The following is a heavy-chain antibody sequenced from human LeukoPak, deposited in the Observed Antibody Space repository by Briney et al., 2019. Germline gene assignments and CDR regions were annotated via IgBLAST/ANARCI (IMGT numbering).Heavy chain of an antibody. Sequence: SETLSLTCAVSGGSISSSNWWSWVRQPSGKGLEWIGEIYHSGSTNYNPSLKSRVTISVDKSKNQFSLKLSSVTAADTAVYYCARGPRAYVWASYRYKGKFDYWGQGTLVTVSS. CDR2: IYHSGST. CDR1: GGSISSSNW. V-gene: IGHV4-4*02. D-gene: IGHD3-16*02. CDR3: ARGPRAYVWASYRYKGKFDY. J-gene: IGHJ4*02.